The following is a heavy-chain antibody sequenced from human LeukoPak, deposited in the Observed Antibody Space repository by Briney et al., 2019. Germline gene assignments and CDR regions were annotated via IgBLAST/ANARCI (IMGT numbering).Heavy chain of an antibody. V-gene: IGHV4-59*01. CDR3: ARAGFHSSGWYRAPRTGCCDFDY. CDR2: IYYSGST. D-gene: IGHD6-19*01. Sequence: SETLSLTCTVSGGSISSYYWSWIRQPPGKGLEWIGYIYYSGSTNYNPSLKSRVTISVDTSKNQFSLKLSSVTAADTAVYYCARAGFHSSGWYRAPRTGCCDFDYWGQGTPVTVSS. J-gene: IGHJ4*02. CDR1: GGSISSYY.